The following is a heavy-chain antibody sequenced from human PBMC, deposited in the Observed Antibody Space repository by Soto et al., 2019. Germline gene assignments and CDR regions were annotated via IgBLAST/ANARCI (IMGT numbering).Heavy chain of an antibody. Sequence: SETLSLTCAVYGGSFSGYYWSWIRQPPGKGLEWIGEINHSGSTNYNPSLKSRVTISVDTSKNQFSLKLSSVTAADTAVYYCARARAWELNGMDVWGQGTTVTVSS. CDR2: INHSGST. CDR3: ARARAWELNGMDV. CDR1: GGSFSGYY. D-gene: IGHD1-26*01. J-gene: IGHJ6*02. V-gene: IGHV4-34*01.